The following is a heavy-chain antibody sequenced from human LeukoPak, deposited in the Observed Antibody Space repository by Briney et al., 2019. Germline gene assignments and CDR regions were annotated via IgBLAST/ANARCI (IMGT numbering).Heavy chain of an antibody. CDR1: GYTFTGYY. CDR2: INPNSGGT. Sequence: ASVKVSCKASGYTFTGYYMHWVRQAPGQGLEWMGRINPNSGGTNYAQKFQGWVTMTRDTSISTAYMELSRLRSDDTAVYYCARAITMVLYGMDVWGQGTTVTVSS. V-gene: IGHV1-2*04. J-gene: IGHJ6*02. CDR3: ARAITMVLYGMDV. D-gene: IGHD3-10*01.